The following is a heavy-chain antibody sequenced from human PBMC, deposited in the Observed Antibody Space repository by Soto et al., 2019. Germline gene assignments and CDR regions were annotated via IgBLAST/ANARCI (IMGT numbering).Heavy chain of an antibody. V-gene: IGHV3-33*01. CDR2: TWYDGSNK. D-gene: IGHD2-2*01. Sequence: GGSLRLSCAASGFTFSSYGMHWVRQAPGKGLEWVAVTWYDGSNKYYADSVKGRFTISRDNSKNTLYLQMNSLRAEDTAVYYCARDPDIVVVPAATYYGMDVWGQGTTVTVSS. CDR3: ARDPDIVVVPAATYYGMDV. CDR1: GFTFSSYG. J-gene: IGHJ6*02.